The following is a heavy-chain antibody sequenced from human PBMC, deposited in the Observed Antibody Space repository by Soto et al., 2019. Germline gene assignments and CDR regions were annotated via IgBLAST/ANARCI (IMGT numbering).Heavy chain of an antibody. V-gene: IGHV1-46*04. Sequence: ASVKVSCKASGYTFTNYYLHWVRQAPGQGLEWVGMINPSARSASYAQKLRGRLTMDRDTSTTTVYMELSRLTFEDTAVYFCARDNSAANGVLDHWGQGTLVTVS. CDR3: ARDNSAANGVLDH. D-gene: IGHD1-1*01. J-gene: IGHJ4*02. CDR2: INPSARSA. CDR1: GYTFTNYY.